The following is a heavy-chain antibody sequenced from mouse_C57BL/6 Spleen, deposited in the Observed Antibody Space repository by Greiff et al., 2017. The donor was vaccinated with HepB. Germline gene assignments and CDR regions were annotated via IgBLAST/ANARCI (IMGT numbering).Heavy chain of an antibody. CDR1: GYTFTDYY. CDR3: ARELDGYLFAY. D-gene: IGHD2-3*01. V-gene: IGHV1-19*01. CDR2: INPYNGGT. J-gene: IGHJ3*01. Sequence: VQLKESGPVLVKPGASVKMSCKASGYTFTDYYMNWVKQSHGKSLEWIGVINPYNGGTSYNQKFKGKATLTVDKSSSTAYMELNSLTSEDSAVYYCARELDGYLFAYWGQGTLVTVSA.